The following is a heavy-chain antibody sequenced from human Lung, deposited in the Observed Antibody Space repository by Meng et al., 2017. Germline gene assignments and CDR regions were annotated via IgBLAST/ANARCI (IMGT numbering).Heavy chain of an antibody. J-gene: IGHJ4*02. CDR3: ARGRRNEPLFDY. Sequence: QVQLVQSGAEVKMPGASVRVSCKASGYSFTSYANHWVRQAPGQRPEWMGWINAGNGNTKFSPRFQDRVTFTADESTSTAYMELSSLTFDDTAVYFCARGRRNEPLFDYWGQGTLVTVSS. CDR2: INAGNGNT. CDR1: GYSFTSYA. D-gene: IGHD1-14*01. V-gene: IGHV1-3*01.